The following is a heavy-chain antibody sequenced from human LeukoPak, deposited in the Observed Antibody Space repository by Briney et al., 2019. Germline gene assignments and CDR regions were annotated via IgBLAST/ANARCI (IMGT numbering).Heavy chain of an antibody. CDR3: AREGDYGDIDY. J-gene: IGHJ4*02. Sequence: SVKVSCKASGGTFNSYAISWVRQAPGQGLEWMGGIIPIFGTTNYARKFRGRVTLTADKSTRTAYMELSSLRSEDTAVYYCAREGDYGDIDYWGQGTLVTVSS. CDR2: IIPIFGTT. V-gene: IGHV1-69*06. D-gene: IGHD4-17*01. CDR1: GGTFNSYA.